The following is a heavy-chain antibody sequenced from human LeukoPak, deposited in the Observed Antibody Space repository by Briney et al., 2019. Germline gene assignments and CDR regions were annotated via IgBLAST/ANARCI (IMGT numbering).Heavy chain of an antibody. CDR2: IYTSGST. Sequence: PSETLSLTCTVSGGSISSGGYYWSWIRQPAGKGLEWIGRIYTSGSTNYNPSLKSRVTISVDTSKNQFSLKLSSVTAADTAVYYCAREDIVVFNDAFDIWGQGTMVTVSS. CDR1: GGSISSGGYY. CDR3: AREDIVVFNDAFDI. D-gene: IGHD2-15*01. V-gene: IGHV4-61*02. J-gene: IGHJ3*02.